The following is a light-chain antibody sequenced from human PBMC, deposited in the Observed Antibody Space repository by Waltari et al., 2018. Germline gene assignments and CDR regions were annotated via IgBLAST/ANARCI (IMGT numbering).Light chain of an antibody. CDR3: QQYNSYSLLT. CDR2: KAS. Sequence: DTQMTQSPSTLSASVGDRFTITCRASQSISNWLAWYQQKPGKAPKLLIYKASTLESGVPSRFSGSGSGTEVTLTISSLQPDDFATYYCQQYNSYSLLTFGGGTKVEIK. V-gene: IGKV1-5*03. CDR1: QSISNW. J-gene: IGKJ4*01.